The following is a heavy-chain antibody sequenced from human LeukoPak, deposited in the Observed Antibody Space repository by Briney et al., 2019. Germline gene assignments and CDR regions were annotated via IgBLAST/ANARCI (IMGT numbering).Heavy chain of an antibody. CDR2: INPNSGGT. CDR1: RYTFTGYY. V-gene: IGHV1-2*02. Sequence: ASVKVSCKASRYTFTGYYMHWVRQAPGQGLEWMGWINPNSGGTNYAQKFQGRVTMTRDTSISTAYMELSRLRSDDTAVYYCAKRGVAARRYYYYYMDVWGKGTTVTVSS. D-gene: IGHD6-25*01. J-gene: IGHJ6*03. CDR3: AKRGVAARRYYYYYMDV.